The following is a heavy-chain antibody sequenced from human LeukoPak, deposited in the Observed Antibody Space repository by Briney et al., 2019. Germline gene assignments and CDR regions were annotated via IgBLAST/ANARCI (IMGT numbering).Heavy chain of an antibody. CDR2: DGHT. D-gene: IGHD3-10*02. Sequence: EPSETLSLTCTVSGGSVSSGYFHWSWIRQAPGKGLEWIGHDGHTNYNPSLRSRVTISIGTSSNQSSLRLNSVTAADTGVYYCATYYVGVGGRGHWGSGTLVTVSS. CDR3: ATYYVGVGGRGH. J-gene: IGHJ4*02. CDR1: GGSVSSGYFH. V-gene: IGHV4-61*01.